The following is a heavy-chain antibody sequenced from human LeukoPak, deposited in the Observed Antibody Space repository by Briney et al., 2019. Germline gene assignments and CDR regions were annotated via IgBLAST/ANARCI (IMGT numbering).Heavy chain of an antibody. V-gene: IGHV3-23*01. Sequence: PGGSLRLSCAASGFTFSSYAMSWVRQAPGKGLEWVSAISGSGGSTYYADSVKGRFTISRDNSKNTLYLQMNSLRAEDTVVYYCAKVPLYYYDSSGYNDYWGQGTLVTVSS. J-gene: IGHJ4*02. D-gene: IGHD3-22*01. CDR2: ISGSGGST. CDR3: AKVPLYYYDSSGYNDY. CDR1: GFTFSSYA.